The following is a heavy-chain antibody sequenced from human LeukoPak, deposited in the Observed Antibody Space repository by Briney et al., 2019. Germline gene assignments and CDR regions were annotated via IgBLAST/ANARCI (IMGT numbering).Heavy chain of an antibody. D-gene: IGHD3-22*01. Sequence: GGSLRLSCAASGFTFSSYWMHWVRQAPGKGLVWVSRINSDGSSTSYADSVKGRFTISRDNAKNTLYLQMNSLSAEDTAVYYCARDKDYYDSSGYYWGAFDIWGQGTMVTVSS. CDR2: INSDGSST. V-gene: IGHV3-74*01. CDR1: GFTFSSYW. J-gene: IGHJ3*02. CDR3: ARDKDYYDSSGYYWGAFDI.